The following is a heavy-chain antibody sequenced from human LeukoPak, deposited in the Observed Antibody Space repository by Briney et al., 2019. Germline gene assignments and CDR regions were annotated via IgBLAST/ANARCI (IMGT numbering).Heavy chain of an antibody. CDR2: IKKDGSEE. V-gene: IGHV3-7*01. CDR3: AREVAARRLGSWFDP. Sequence: GGSLRLSCAASGFTFSTYWMSWVRQAPGKGLEWVANIKKDGSEEYYVDSMKGRFTIFRDNAKNSLYLQMNSLRAEDTAMYYCAREVAARRLGSWFDPWGQGTLVTVSS. D-gene: IGHD6-6*01. J-gene: IGHJ5*02. CDR1: GFTFSTYW.